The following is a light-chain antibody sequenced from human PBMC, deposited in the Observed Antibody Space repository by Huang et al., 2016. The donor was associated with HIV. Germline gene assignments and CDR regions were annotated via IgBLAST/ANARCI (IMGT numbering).Light chain of an antibody. J-gene: IGKJ1*01. Sequence: DIVMTQSPLSLPVTPGEPASISCRSSQSLLHSNGYNYLDWYLQKPGESPQLLIYLGSNRASGVPDRFSGNGSGTDFTLKSSRVEAEDVGVYYCMQALQTPAFGQGTKVEIK. CDR1: QSLLHSNGYNY. CDR2: LGS. V-gene: IGKV2-28*01. CDR3: MQALQTPA.